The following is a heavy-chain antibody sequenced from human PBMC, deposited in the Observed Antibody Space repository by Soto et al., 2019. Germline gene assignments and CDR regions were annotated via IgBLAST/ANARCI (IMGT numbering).Heavy chain of an antibody. V-gene: IGHV4-39*01. CDR3: ACIFSGGYGYGFYYYGMDV. D-gene: IGHD5-18*01. CDR1: GGSISSSSYY. J-gene: IGHJ6*02. Sequence: PSETLSLTCTVSGGSISSSSYYWGWIRQPPGKGLEWIGSIYYSGSTYYNPSLKSRVTISVDTSKKQFSLKLSYVTAADTDVYDCACIFSGGYGYGFYYYGMDVWGQGTTVT. CDR2: IYYSGST.